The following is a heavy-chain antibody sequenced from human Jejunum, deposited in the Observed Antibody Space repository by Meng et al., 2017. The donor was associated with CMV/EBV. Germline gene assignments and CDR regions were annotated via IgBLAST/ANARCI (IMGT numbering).Heavy chain of an antibody. D-gene: IGHD2-21*01. Sequence: ATSGFTFGGYAMHWVRQAPGKGLEWVAVIWYDGNKEFYADSVQGRFIISRDSSKRMVYLQMNSLRAEDTAIYYCAKQDATYYFDSWGPGTLVTVSS. CDR1: GFTFGGYA. CDR3: AKQDATYYFDS. CDR2: IWYDGNKE. J-gene: IGHJ4*02. V-gene: IGHV3-33*06.